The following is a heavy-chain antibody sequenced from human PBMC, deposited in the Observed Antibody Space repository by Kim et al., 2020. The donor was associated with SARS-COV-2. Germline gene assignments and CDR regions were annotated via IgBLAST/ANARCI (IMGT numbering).Heavy chain of an antibody. CDR2: INHSGST. CDR1: GGSFSGYY. J-gene: IGHJ5*02. CDR3: ARGVWFDP. Sequence: SQTLSLTCAVYGGSFSGYYWSWIRQPPGKGLEWIGEINHSGSTNYNPSLKSRVTISVDTSKNQFSLKLSSVTAADTAVYYCARGVWFDPWGQGTLVTVSS. V-gene: IGHV4-34*01.